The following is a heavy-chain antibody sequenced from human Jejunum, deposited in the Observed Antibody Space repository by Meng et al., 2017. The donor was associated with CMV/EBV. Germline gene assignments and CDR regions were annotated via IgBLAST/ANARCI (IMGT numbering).Heavy chain of an antibody. Sequence: SGVTVSSYAMSWVRQAPGKGLEWVSGTSGSGGSTSYEDSVKGRLTISRDNSKNKLYLQMNSLRAEDMAVYHCAKENSADILTGYPTYWGQGTLVTVSS. J-gene: IGHJ4*02. CDR1: GVTVSSYA. V-gene: IGHV3-23*01. D-gene: IGHD3-9*01. CDR3: AKENSADILTGYPTY. CDR2: TSGSGGST.